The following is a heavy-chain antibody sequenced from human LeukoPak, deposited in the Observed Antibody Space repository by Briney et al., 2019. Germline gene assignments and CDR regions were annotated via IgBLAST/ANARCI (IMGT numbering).Heavy chain of an antibody. V-gene: IGHV3-7*03. CDR1: GINFRAYW. J-gene: IGHJ4*02. Sequence: PGGSLRLSCTASGINFRAYWMSWVRQAPGKGLEWVANIKQDGSEKHYVDSVKGRFTISRDNAKNTLYLQMNSLRVEDTAVYYCVKWGGYFYGYPPSDYFFDHWGQGTLVTVSS. CDR3: VKWGGYFYGYPPSDYFFDH. D-gene: IGHD5-18*01. CDR2: IKQDGSEK.